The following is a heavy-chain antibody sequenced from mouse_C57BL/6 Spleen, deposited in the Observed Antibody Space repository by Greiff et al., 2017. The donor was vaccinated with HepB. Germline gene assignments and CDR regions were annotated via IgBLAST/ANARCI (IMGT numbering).Heavy chain of an antibody. CDR3: TRSGSRGGFDY. CDR2: IDPETGGT. CDR1: GYTFTDYE. J-gene: IGHJ2*01. Sequence: SGAELVRPGASVTLSCKASGYTFTDYEMHWVKQTPVHGLEWIGAIDPETGGTAYNQKFKGKAILTADKSSSTAYMELRSLTSEDSAVYYCTRSGSRGGFDYWGQGTTLTVSS. V-gene: IGHV1-15*01. D-gene: IGHD1-1*01.